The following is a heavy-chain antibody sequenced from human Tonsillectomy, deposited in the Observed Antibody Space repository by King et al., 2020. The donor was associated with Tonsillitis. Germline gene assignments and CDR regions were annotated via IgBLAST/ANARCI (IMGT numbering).Heavy chain of an antibody. V-gene: IGHV3-74*01. J-gene: IGHJ4*02. CDR2: INSDGSGP. Sequence: VQLVESGGALVQPGGSLRLSCAASGFTFNNYWMHWVRQAPGKGLVWVSLINSDGSGPTYADSVKGRLTISRDNAKNTLYLQMNRLRAEDTAVYYCARDSIAVCVEVDYWGQGTLVTVSS. CDR1: GFTFNNYW. CDR3: ARDSIAVCVEVDY. D-gene: IGHD6-19*01.